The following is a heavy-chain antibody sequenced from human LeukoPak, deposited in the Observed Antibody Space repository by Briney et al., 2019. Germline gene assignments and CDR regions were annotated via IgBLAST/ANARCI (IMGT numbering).Heavy chain of an antibody. CDR1: GGTFSSYA. D-gene: IGHD3-22*01. Sequence: SVKVSCKASGGTFSSYAISWVRQAPGQGLEWMGWIIHIFGTANYAQKFQGRVTITTDESTSTAYMELSSLRSEDTAVYYCARCLYYYDSSGYYYYYYMDVWGKGTTVTVSS. V-gene: IGHV1-69*05. CDR3: ARCLYYYDSSGYYYYYYMDV. J-gene: IGHJ6*03. CDR2: IIHIFGTA.